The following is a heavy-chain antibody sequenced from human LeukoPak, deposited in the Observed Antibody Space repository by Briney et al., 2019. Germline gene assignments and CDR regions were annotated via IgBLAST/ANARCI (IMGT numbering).Heavy chain of an antibody. D-gene: IGHD2-8*02. V-gene: IGHV3-33*01. Sequence: GGSLRLSCAASGFTFDTYAMHWVRQAPGEGLEWMAVIWYDGSSKEYADSVKGRFTVSRDNSKNTLDMQMNRLTAEDTAVYYCARGYCTGANCSTDYYYAIDVWGQGTTVTVSS. CDR2: IWYDGSSK. CDR1: GFTFDTYA. J-gene: IGHJ6*02. CDR3: ARGYCTGANCSTDYYYAIDV.